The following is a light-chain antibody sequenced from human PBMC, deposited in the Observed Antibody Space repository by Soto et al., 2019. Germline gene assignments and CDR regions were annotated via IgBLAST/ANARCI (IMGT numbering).Light chain of an antibody. CDR1: QSVSSSY. V-gene: IGKV3-20*01. CDR2: GAS. CDR3: QQYGSSPWT. Sequence: EFVLTQSPGTLSLSPGERATLSCRASQSVSSSYLAWYQQKPGQAPRPLIYGASSRAIGIPDRFSGSGSGTDFTLTISRLEPEDFAVYYCQQYGSSPWTFGKGTKVEIK. J-gene: IGKJ1*01.